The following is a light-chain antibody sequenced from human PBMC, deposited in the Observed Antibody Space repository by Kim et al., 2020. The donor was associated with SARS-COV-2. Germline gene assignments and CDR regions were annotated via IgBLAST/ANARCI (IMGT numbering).Light chain of an antibody. Sequence: GQRVTISCAGSSSNIGSNVVNLYPQLPGTAPKLLIYSNDYRPSGVPDRFSGSKSGTSASLAISGLQSEDEADYYCVAWDDSLNGSVFGGGTQLTVL. V-gene: IGLV1-44*01. CDR1: SSNIGSNV. CDR2: SND. J-gene: IGLJ3*02. CDR3: VAWDDSLNGSV.